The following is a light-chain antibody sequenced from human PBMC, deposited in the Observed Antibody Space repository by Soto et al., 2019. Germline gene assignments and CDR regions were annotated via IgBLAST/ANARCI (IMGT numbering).Light chain of an antibody. CDR2: DAS. CDR3: QQHNSYPWT. Sequence: DIQMTQSPSTLSASVGDRVTITCRASQSISSWLAWYQQKPGKAPKLLIYDASSLESGVPSRFSGSGSRTEFTLTITSLQPDDFATYYCQQHNSYPWTFGQGTKVEIK. CDR1: QSISSW. V-gene: IGKV1-5*01. J-gene: IGKJ1*01.